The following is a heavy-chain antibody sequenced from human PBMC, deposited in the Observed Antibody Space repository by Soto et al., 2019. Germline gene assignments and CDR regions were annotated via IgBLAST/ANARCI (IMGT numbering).Heavy chain of an antibody. CDR3: ARGGRVVVVVPAAHFY. CDR2: INPNSGGT. V-gene: IGHV1-2*02. D-gene: IGHD2-2*01. Sequence: ASVKVSCKASGYTFTGYYMHWVRQAPGQGLEWMGWINPNSGGTNYAQKFQGRVTMTRDTSISTAYTELSRLRSDDTAVYYCARGGRVVVVVPAAHFYWGQGTLVTVSS. CDR1: GYTFTGYY. J-gene: IGHJ4*02.